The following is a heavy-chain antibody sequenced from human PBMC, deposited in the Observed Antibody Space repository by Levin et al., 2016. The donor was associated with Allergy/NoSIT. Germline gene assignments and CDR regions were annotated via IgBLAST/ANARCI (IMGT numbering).Heavy chain of an antibody. CDR3: ARERVRGVMDY. J-gene: IGHJ4*02. CDR2: ISYDGSNK. V-gene: IGHV3-30*04. Sequence: VRQAPGKGLEWVAVISYDGSNKYYADSVKGRFTISRDNSKNTLYLQMSSLRAEDTAVYYCARERVRGVMDYWGQGTLVTVSS. D-gene: IGHD3-10*01.